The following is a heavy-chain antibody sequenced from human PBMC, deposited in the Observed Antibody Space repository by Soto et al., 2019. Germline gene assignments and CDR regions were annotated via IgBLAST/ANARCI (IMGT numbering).Heavy chain of an antibody. CDR1: SRSISSNL. CDR3: AGSTSYRLDY. D-gene: IGHD3-16*02. Sequence: QVQLQESGPGLVKPSGTLSLTCVVSSRSISSNLWRWVRQPPGKGLEWIGEVNHDGRTNTNPSLESRVTMSVDKSGNQFSLNLNSVSAADTAVYYCAGSTSYRLDYWGQGTLVTVSS. J-gene: IGHJ4*02. V-gene: IGHV4-4*02. CDR2: VNHDGRT.